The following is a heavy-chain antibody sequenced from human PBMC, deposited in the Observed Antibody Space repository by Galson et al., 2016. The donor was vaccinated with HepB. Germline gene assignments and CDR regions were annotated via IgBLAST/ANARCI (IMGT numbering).Heavy chain of an antibody. CDR1: GYTFTSYD. CDR2: MNPNSGNT. CDR3: ARISGYSSGWYHYFGY. D-gene: IGHD6-19*01. V-gene: IGHV1-8*01. Sequence: SVKVSCKASGYTFTSYDINWVRQATGQGLEWMGWMNPNSGNTGYAQKFQGRVTMTRNTSISTAYMELSSLRSEDTAVYYCARISGYSSGWYHYFGYWGQGTLGTVSA. J-gene: IGHJ4*02.